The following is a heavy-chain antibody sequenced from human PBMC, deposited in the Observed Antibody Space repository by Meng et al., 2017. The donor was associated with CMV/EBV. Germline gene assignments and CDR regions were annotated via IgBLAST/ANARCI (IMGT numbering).Heavy chain of an antibody. CDR1: GFSLSTSGMC. D-gene: IGHD4-11*01. CDR2: IDWDDDK. J-gene: IGHJ6*02. Sequence: SGPTLVKPTQTLTLTCTFAGFSLSTSGMCVSWVRQPPGKALEWLALIDWDDDKYYSTSLKTRLTMSKDTSKNQVVPTMTNMDPVDTATYYCARIHSNYGPYGMDVWGQGTTVTVSS. V-gene: IGHV2-70*20. CDR3: ARIHSNYGPYGMDV.